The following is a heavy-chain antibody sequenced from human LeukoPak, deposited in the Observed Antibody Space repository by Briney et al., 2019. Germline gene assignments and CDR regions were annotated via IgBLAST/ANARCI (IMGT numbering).Heavy chain of an antibody. CDR1: DDSIRGSIYF. CDR2: VSYSGST. V-gene: IGHV4-61*03. Sequence: SETLSLTCTVSDDSIRGSIYFWSWIRQPPGKGLEWIGYVSYSGSTDYSPSLKGRVAISIDMSKNHFSLKLTSVSAADTAIYYCARGPQTPDAGYWGPGILVTVSS. J-gene: IGHJ4*02. CDR3: ARGPQTPDAGY. D-gene: IGHD6-13*01.